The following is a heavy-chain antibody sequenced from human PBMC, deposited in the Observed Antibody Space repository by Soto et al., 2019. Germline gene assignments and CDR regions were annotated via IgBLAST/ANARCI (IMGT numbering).Heavy chain of an antibody. CDR1: GFTFSAFE. CDR2: IYNSGSTM. V-gene: IGHV3-48*03. CDR3: ARRAATLDY. D-gene: IGHD2-15*01. Sequence: LRLSCAASGFTFSAFEMNWVRQAPGKGLEWLSYIYNSGSTMTYADSVKGRFAISRDNAKNSLYLQMYSLRAEDTAVYYCARRAATLDYWGQGTLVTVSS. J-gene: IGHJ4*02.